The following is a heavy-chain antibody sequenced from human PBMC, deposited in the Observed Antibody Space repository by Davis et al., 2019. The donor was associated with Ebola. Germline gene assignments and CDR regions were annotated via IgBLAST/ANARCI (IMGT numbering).Heavy chain of an antibody. V-gene: IGHV3-48*03. CDR3: ARGAVTTLLN. J-gene: IGHJ4*02. CDR1: GFTFSSYE. D-gene: IGHD4-17*01. CDR2: ISSSGSTI. Sequence: GGSLRLSCAASGFTFSSYEMNWVRQAPGKGLEWVSYISSSGSTIYYADSVKGRFTISRDNAKNTLYLQMNSLRAEDTAVYYCARGAVTTLLNWGQGTLVTVSS.